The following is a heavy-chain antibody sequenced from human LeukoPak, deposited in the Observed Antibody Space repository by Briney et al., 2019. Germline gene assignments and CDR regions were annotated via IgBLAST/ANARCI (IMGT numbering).Heavy chain of an antibody. J-gene: IGHJ4*02. CDR1: GFTFSSYS. D-gene: IGHD3-16*02. Sequence: SGGSLRLSCAASGFTFSSYSMNWVRQAPGKGLEWVSSISTSGRYIYYADSVKGRFTISRDNAKNSLYLQMSSLRAEDTAVYYCARDATFGGVIVTFDYWGQGTLVTVSS. CDR2: ISTSGRYI. V-gene: IGHV3-21*01. CDR3: ARDATFGGVIVTFDY.